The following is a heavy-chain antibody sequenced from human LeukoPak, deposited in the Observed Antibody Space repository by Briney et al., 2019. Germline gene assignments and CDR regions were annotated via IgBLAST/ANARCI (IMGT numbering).Heavy chain of an antibody. Sequence: SETLSLTCTVSGGSISSYYWSWIRQPPGKGLEWIGYIYYSGSTNYNPSLKSRVTISVDTSKNQFSLKLSSVTAADTAVYYCARVGHYYYYMDVWGKGTTVTISS. CDR1: GGSISSYY. CDR2: IYYSGST. J-gene: IGHJ6*03. CDR3: ARVGHYYYYMDV. V-gene: IGHV4-59*01.